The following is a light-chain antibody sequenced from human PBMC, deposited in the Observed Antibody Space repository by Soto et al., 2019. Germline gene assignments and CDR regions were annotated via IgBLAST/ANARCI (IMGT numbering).Light chain of an antibody. J-gene: IGKJ1*01. V-gene: IGKV3-15*01. CDR3: HKYYNRPPWT. CDR1: RSVDTD. CDR2: ATS. Sequence: EILMTQSPATLSVSPGDSATLSCRDSRSVDTDLAWYQQKPGQAPRLLVFATSARATGVPDRFRGSRSGTDLTLTISSPQHEDSATYYCHKYYNRPPWTFGQGTKVDIK.